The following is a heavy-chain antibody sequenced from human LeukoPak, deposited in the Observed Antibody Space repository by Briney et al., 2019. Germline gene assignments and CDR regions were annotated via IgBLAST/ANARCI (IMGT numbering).Heavy chain of an antibody. J-gene: IGHJ4*02. CDR3: AKEPLLRFLGSPRFDY. D-gene: IGHD3-3*01. V-gene: IGHV3-30*02. Sequence: GGSLRLSCAASGFTFSSYGMHWVRQAPGKGLEWVAFIRYDGSNKYYADSVKGRFTISRDNSKNTLYLQMNSLRAEDTAVYYCAKEPLLRFLGSPRFDYWGQGTLVTVSS. CDR1: GFTFSSYG. CDR2: IRYDGSNK.